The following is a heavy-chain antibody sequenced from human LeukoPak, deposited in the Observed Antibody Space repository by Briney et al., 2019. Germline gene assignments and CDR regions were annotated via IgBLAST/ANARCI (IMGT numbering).Heavy chain of an antibody. D-gene: IGHD6-19*01. CDR3: ARVGDSSGWYWSD. CDR1: GGSFSSYY. CDR2: IYPSGTT. Sequence: PSETLSLTCIVSGGSFSSYYWSWIRQPAGKGLQWIGHIYPSGTTNYNPSLKSRVTISVDKSKNQVSLNLRSVTAADTALYYCARVGDSSGWYWSDWGQGTLVTVSS. J-gene: IGHJ4*02. V-gene: IGHV4-4*07.